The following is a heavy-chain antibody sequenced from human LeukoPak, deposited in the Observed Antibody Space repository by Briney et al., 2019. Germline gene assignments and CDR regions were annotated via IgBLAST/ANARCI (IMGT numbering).Heavy chain of an antibody. D-gene: IGHD4-23*01. CDR1: GYIFKSYG. Sequence: ASVEVSCEASGYIFKSYGVNWVRQAPGQGLEWVGWISGFNAKTDYAQRFEGRVTMTRDTSTSTAYMELRSLRSEDTAVYYCARSGILVTGVRMDVWGKGTTVIVSS. J-gene: IGHJ6*04. CDR2: ISGFNAKT. V-gene: IGHV1-18*01. CDR3: ARSGILVTGVRMDV.